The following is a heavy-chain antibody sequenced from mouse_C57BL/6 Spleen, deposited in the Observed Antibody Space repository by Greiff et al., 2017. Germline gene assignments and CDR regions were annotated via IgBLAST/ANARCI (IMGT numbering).Heavy chain of an antibody. CDR2: IHPNSGST. CDR1: GYTFTSYW. V-gene: IGHV1-64*01. Sequence: LVESGAELVKPGASVKLSCKASGYTFTSYWMHWVKQRPGQGLEWIGMIHPNSGSTNYNEKFKSKATLTVDKSSSTAYMQLSSLTSEDSAVYYCARDGNYVWFAYWGQGTLVTVSA. J-gene: IGHJ3*01. D-gene: IGHD2-1*01. CDR3: ARDGNYVWFAY.